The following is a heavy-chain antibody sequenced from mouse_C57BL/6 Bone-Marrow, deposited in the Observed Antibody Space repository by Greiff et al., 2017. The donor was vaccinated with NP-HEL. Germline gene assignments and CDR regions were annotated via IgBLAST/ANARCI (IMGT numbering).Heavy chain of an antibody. CDR3: ARDHYGYHWYFDV. CDR2: INPNNGGT. Sequence: EVQLQQSGPELVKPGASVKIPCKASGYTFTDYNMDWVKQSHGKSLEWIGDINPNNGGTIYNQKFKGRATLTVDKSSSTAYMELRSLTSEDTAVYYCARDHYGYHWYFDVWGTGTTVTVSS. V-gene: IGHV1-18*01. D-gene: IGHD2-2*01. J-gene: IGHJ1*03. CDR1: GYTFTDYN.